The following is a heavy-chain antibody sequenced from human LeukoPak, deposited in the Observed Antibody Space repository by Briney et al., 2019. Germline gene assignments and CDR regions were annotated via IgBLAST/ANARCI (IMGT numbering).Heavy chain of an antibody. V-gene: IGHV3-30*02. CDR3: AKLVAAASNFDY. CDR1: GFTFSSYG. Sequence: GGSLRLSCAASGFTFSSYGMHWVRQAPGKGLEWVAVIWYDGSNKYYADSVKGRFTISRDNSKNTLYLQMSSLRVEDTAVYYCAKLVAAASNFDYWGQGTLVTVSS. D-gene: IGHD2-15*01. CDR2: IWYDGSNK. J-gene: IGHJ4*02.